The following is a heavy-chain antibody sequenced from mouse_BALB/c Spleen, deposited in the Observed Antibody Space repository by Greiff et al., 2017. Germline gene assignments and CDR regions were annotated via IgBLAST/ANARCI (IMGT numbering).Heavy chain of an antibody. CDR1: GYSFTSYW. CDR2: IHPSDSET. V-gene: IGHV1-74*01. D-gene: IGHD2-14*01. J-gene: IGHJ3*01. CDR3: ESGLYYRYDDGLAY. Sequence: QVQLKQPGAELVRPGASVKLSCKASGYSFTSYWMNWVKQRPGQGLEWIGMIHPSDSETRLNQKFKDKATLTVDTSSSTAYMQLSSPTSEDSAVYYCESGLYYRYDDGLAYWGQGTLVTVSA.